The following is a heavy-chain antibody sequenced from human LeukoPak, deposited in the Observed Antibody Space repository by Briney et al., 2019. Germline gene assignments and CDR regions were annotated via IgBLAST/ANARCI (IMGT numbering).Heavy chain of an antibody. CDR1: GGTISSSSYY. CDR2: IFYSGSP. CDR3: SRIRFFNWSPDY. Sequence: PSETLSLTCTVSGGTISSSSYYWGWIRQPPGKGLEWIGSIFYSGSPYYNPSLKSRVTMSVDTSKNQFSLKLSSVTAADTALYYCSRIRFFNWSPDYWSQGTLVTVSS. J-gene: IGHJ4*02. V-gene: IGHV4-39*01. D-gene: IGHD3-9*01.